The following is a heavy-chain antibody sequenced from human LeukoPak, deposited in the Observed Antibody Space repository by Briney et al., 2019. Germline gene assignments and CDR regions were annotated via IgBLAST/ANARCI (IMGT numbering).Heavy chain of an antibody. CDR3: ARERIGSGSYHSPLDY. V-gene: IGHV4-34*01. CDR1: GGSFSGYY. Sequence: SETLSLTCAVYGGSFSGYYWSWIRQPPGKGLEWIGSIYYSGSTYYNPSLKSRVTISVDASKNQFSLKLSSVTAADTAVYYCARERIGSGSYHSPLDYWGQGTLVTVSS. CDR2: IYYSGST. D-gene: IGHD1-26*01. J-gene: IGHJ4*02.